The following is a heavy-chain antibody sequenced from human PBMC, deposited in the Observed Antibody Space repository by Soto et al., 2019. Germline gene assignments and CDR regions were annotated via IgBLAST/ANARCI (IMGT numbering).Heavy chain of an antibody. Sequence: QAQLVQSGAEVKKPGASVKVSCKSSGYTFTTYDIHWVRQAAGQGLEWMGWMDPNSGNTAFAQNFQGRLTLTRNTSMSTAYMELSSLRSEDTAVYYCARYCFGSGTPDAFDIWGQGTEVTVSS. V-gene: IGHV1-8*01. CDR1: GYTFTTYD. CDR3: ARYCFGSGTPDAFDI. D-gene: IGHD3-10*01. CDR2: MDPNSGNT. J-gene: IGHJ3*02.